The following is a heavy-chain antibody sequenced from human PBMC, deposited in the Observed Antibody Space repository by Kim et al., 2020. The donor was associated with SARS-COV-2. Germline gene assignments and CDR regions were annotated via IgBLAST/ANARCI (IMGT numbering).Heavy chain of an antibody. Sequence: SETLSRSCTVSGGSISGSPYYWGWIRQPPGKGLEWIGSVYYSGATYHNPSLRSRVSISVDTSRNQFSLKLSSVTAADTALYYCAKPVQRRLIPGSFDSWGQGTLVTVSS. J-gene: IGHJ3*01. CDR2: VYYSGAT. D-gene: IGHD6-6*01. CDR1: GGSISGSPYY. CDR3: AKPVQRRLIPGSFDS. V-gene: IGHV4-39*01.